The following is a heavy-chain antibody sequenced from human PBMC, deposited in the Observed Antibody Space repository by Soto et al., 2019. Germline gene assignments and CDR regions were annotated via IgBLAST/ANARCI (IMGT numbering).Heavy chain of an antibody. CDR3: VRMAPSGTLNWFDP. CDR2: MNPNSGNT. J-gene: IGHJ5*02. D-gene: IGHD1-1*01. CDR1: ASTLMIDV. Sequence: ASVKVACKTSASTLMIDVGGWVLQATGQGLEWMGWMNPNSGNTGYALKFQGRVSMTRNTSIYTVYLELSSLASDDTAVYYCVRMAPSGTLNWFDPWGQGTLVTVSS. V-gene: IGHV1-8*01.